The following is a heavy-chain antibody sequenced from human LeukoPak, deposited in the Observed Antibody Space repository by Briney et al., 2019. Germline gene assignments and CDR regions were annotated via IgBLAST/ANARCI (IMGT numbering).Heavy chain of an antibody. J-gene: IGHJ3*02. CDR2: IWYDGSNK. Sequence: GGSLRLSCVASGFTFSSYGMHWVRQAPGKGLEWVAVIWYDGSNKYYADSVKGRFTISRDNSKNTLYLQMNSLRAEDTAVYYCQRETDAFDIWGQGTMVTVSS. V-gene: IGHV3-33*01. D-gene: IGHD1-26*01. CDR3: QRETDAFDI. CDR1: GFTFSSYG.